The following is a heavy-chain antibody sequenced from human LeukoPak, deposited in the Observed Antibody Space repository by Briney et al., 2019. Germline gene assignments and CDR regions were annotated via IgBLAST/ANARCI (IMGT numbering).Heavy chain of an antibody. CDR2: IRHDGREK. V-gene: IGHV3-7*04. Sequence: GGSLRLSCAASGFIFSSYWMTWVRQAPGKAPEWVANIRHDGREKYYVGSVKGRFIISRDNAKNSLYLQMNSLRVEDTAIYYCAWGMDVWGQGTTVTVSS. CDR1: GFIFSSYW. CDR3: AWGMDV. J-gene: IGHJ6*02.